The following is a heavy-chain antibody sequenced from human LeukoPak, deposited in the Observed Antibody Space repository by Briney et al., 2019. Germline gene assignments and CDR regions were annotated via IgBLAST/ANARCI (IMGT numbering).Heavy chain of an antibody. J-gene: IGHJ4*02. CDR1: GYTFTGYY. D-gene: IGHD6-19*01. V-gene: IGHV1-2*02. CDR2: INPNSGGT. CDR3: ARESSIAVAGNDY. Sequence: ASVKVSCKASGYTFTGYYMHWVRQAPGQGLEWMGWINPNSGGTNYAQKFQGRVTMTRDTSISTAYMELSRLRSDDTAVYYCARESSIAVAGNDYWGQGTLVTVSS.